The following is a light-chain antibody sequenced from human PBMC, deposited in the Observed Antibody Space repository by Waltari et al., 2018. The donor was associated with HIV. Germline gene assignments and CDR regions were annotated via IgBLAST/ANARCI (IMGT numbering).Light chain of an antibody. Sequence: QLVLTQSPSASASLGASVKLTCTLSSGHSSYAIAWHQQQTEKGPRYLMKLNSDGSHSKGDGIPELSSDSSSGAERYLTISSLQSDDEADYYCQTWGTGMVFGGGTKLTVL. CDR1: SGHSSYA. V-gene: IGLV4-69*01. J-gene: IGLJ2*01. CDR2: LNSDGSH. CDR3: QTWGTGMV.